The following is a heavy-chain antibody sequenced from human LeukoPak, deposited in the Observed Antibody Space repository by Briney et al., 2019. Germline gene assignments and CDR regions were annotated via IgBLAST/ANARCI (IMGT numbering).Heavy chain of an antibody. D-gene: IGHD4-17*01. CDR3: ARSPLRVYGDYALFDY. J-gene: IGHJ4*02. CDR1: GCSISSYY. CDR2: IYYGGST. Sequence: SETLSLTCTVSGCSISSYYWSWIRQPPGKGLEWIGYIYYGGSTNYNPSLKSRVTISVDTSKNQFSLQLSSVTAADTAVYYCARSPLRVYGDYALFDYWGQGTLVTVSS. V-gene: IGHV4-59*08.